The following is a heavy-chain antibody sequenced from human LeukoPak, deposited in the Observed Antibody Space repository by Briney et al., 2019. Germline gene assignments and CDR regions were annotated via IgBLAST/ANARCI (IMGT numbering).Heavy chain of an antibody. CDR3: ARDIGGITGTNYYCYYMDV. Sequence: ASVKVSCKASGYTFTSYYMHWVRQAPGQGLEWMGIINPSGGSTSYAQKFQGRVTMTRDMSTSTVYMELSSLRSEDTAVYYCARDIGGITGTNYYCYYMDVWGQGTLVTVSS. V-gene: IGHV1-46*01. J-gene: IGHJ6*03. CDR2: INPSGGST. D-gene: IGHD1-7*01. CDR1: GYTFTSYY.